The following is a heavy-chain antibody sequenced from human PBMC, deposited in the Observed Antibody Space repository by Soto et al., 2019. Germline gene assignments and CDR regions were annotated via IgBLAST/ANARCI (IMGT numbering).Heavy chain of an antibody. CDR2: ISGSGGST. CDR1: GFTFSSYA. V-gene: IGHV3-23*01. CDR3: AKLLKNYGDITPAHYYFAY. Sequence: GGSLRLSCAASGFTFSSYAMSWVRQAPGKGLEWVSAISGSGGSTYYADSVKGRFTISRDNSKNTLYLQMNSLRAEDTAVYYCAKLLKNYGDITPAHYYFAYWGQGTLVTVPS. J-gene: IGHJ4*02. D-gene: IGHD4-17*01.